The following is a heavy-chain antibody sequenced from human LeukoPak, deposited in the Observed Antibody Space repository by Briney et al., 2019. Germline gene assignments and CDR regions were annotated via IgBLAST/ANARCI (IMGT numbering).Heavy chain of an antibody. V-gene: IGHV3-21*01. Sequence: PGGSLRLSCAASGFTFSSYSMNWVRQAPGKGLEWVSSISSSSSYIYYADSVKGRFTISRDNSKNTLYLQMNSLRAEDTAVYYCAKAMYYYDSSGIEFDYWGQGTLVTVSS. D-gene: IGHD3-22*01. CDR1: GFTFSSYS. CDR2: ISSSSSYI. CDR3: AKAMYYYDSSGIEFDY. J-gene: IGHJ4*02.